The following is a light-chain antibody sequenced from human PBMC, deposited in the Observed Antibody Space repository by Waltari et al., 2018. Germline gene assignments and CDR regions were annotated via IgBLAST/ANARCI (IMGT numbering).Light chain of an antibody. J-gene: IGKJ3*01. V-gene: IGKV2-28*01. CDR3: MQALQTPT. Sequence: EIVMTQSPVSLPVTPGEPASIPCRSSQSLLHSNGYTYLDWYLQKPGQSPQLLIYLGSSRASGVPDRFSGSGSGTDFTLRISRVEAEDVGLYYCMQALQTPTFGPGTKVEIK. CDR1: QSLLHSNGYTY. CDR2: LGS.